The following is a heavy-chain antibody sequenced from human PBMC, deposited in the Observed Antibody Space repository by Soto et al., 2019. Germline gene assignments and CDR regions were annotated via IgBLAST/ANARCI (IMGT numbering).Heavy chain of an antibody. D-gene: IGHD2-2*01. J-gene: IGHJ6*02. CDR3: ARQGVVPPYYYYYGMDV. Sequence: PGESLKISCKGSGYSFTSYWIGRVRQMPGKSLEWMRIIYPGDSDTRYSPSFQGQVTISADKSISTAYLQWSSLKASDTAMYYCARQGVVPPYYYYYGMDVWGQGTTVTVSS. CDR1: GYSFTSYW. CDR2: IYPGDSDT. V-gene: IGHV5-51*01.